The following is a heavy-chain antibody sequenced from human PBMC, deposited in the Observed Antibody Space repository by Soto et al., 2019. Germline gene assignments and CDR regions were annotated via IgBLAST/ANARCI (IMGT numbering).Heavy chain of an antibody. D-gene: IGHD3-10*01. J-gene: IGHJ1*01. CDR2: ISGSDGKT. Sequence: GRYLELACAASEVSCGSYALSWVRQAPGKGLEWVSTISGSDGKTLYADSVKGRFSISRDTSQSTLYLQMNSLRADDTAMYYCARWSYLDSWVQGT. CDR3: ARWSYLDS. CDR1: EVSCGSYA. V-gene: IGHV3-23*01.